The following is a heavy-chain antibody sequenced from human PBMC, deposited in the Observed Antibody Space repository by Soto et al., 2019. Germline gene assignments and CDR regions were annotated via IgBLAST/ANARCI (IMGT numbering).Heavy chain of an antibody. V-gene: IGHV1-18*01. D-gene: IGHD5-12*01. CDR3: ARDHPFKVATMSIDF. CDR2: ISPYNGHT. Sequence: QVQMAQSGGEVKKLGASLKVSCKAFGYTFTNYGISWVRQAPGQGLEWMGWISPYNGHTNSAQKFQDRMSMTTDTSTATAYMELRSLRTDDTAVYYCARDHPFKVATMSIDFWGQGTLVSVSS. J-gene: IGHJ4*02. CDR1: GYTFTNYG.